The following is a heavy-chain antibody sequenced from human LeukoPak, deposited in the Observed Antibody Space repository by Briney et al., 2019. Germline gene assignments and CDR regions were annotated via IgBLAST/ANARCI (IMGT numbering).Heavy chain of an antibody. CDR2: ILQDGREK. D-gene: IGHD7-27*01. V-gene: IGHV3-7*01. CDR3: ARDPGSDAFDF. Sequence: GGSLRLSCATSRFTLSGYFVTWVRQAPGKGLEWVANILQDGREKYYVDSVKGRFTISRDNAKNSLYLQMNSLRAEDTAVYYCARDPGSDAFDFWGQGTMVTVSS. J-gene: IGHJ3*01. CDR1: RFTLSGYF.